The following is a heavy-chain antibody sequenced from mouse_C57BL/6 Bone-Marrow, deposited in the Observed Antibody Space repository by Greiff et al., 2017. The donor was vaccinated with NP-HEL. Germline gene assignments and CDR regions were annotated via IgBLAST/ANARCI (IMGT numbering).Heavy chain of an antibody. CDR1: GYTFTSYW. CDR3: AREVGLRRSMDY. V-gene: IGHV1-59*01. Sequence: QVQLQQPGAELVRPGTSVKLSCKASGYTFTSYWMHWVKQRPGQGLEWIGVIDPSDSYTNYNQKFKGKATLTVDTSASTAYMQLSSLTSEDSAVYYCAREVGLRRSMDYWGQGTSVTVSS. CDR2: IDPSDSYT. J-gene: IGHJ4*01. D-gene: IGHD2-4*01.